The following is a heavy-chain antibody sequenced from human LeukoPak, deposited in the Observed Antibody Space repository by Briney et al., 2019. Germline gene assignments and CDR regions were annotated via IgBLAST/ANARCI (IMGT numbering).Heavy chain of an antibody. CDR1: GGSISSGDYY. J-gene: IGHJ4*02. CDR3: AREISQAPWYFDY. D-gene: IGHD3-16*01. V-gene: IGHV4-30-4*01. CDR2: IYYSGST. Sequence: SETLSLTCTVSGGSISSGDYYWSWIRQPPGKGLEWTGYIYYSGSTYYNPSLKSRVTISVDTSKNQFSLKLSSVTAADTAVYYCAREISQAPWYFDYWGQGTLVTVSS.